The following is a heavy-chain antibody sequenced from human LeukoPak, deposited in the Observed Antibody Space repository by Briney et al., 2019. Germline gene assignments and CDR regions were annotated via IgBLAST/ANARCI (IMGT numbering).Heavy chain of an antibody. V-gene: IGHV4-4*07. Sequence: SETLSLTCTVSGGSISSYYWSWIRQPAGKGLEWIGRIYTSGSTNYNPSLKSRVTMSVDTSKNQFSLKLISVTAADTAVYYCARPVAGYYDILTGYYRGYYFDYWGQGTLVTVPS. CDR3: ARPVAGYYDILTGYYRGYYFDY. D-gene: IGHD3-9*01. J-gene: IGHJ4*02. CDR1: GGSISSYY. CDR2: IYTSGST.